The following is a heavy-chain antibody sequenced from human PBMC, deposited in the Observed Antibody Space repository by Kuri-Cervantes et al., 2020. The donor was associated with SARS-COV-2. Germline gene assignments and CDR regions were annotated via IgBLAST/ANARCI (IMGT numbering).Heavy chain of an antibody. CDR3: ARARSSIGVVRGAMYYFWHMDV. CDR2: INHSGGT. Sequence: GSLRLSCAVYGGSFKNYYWSWIRQPPGKGLEWIGDINHSGGTNYNPSLKSRVSISADSSKNQFSLKMRSVTAADTAVYYCARARSSIGVVRGAMYYFWHMDVWSKGTTVTVSS. V-gene: IGHV4-34*01. J-gene: IGHJ6*03. D-gene: IGHD3-10*01. CDR1: GGSFKNYY.